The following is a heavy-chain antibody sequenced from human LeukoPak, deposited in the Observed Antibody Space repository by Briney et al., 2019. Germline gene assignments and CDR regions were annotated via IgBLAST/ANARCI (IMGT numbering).Heavy chain of an antibody. CDR1: GGSISSSSYY. Sequence: SETLSLTCTVSGGSISSSSYYWGWIRQPPGKGLEWIGSIYYSGSTYYNPSLKSRVTISVDTSKNQFSLKLSSVTAADTAVYYCARRGTMIVARGYFQHWGQGTLVTVSS. CDR3: ARRGTMIVARGYFQH. D-gene: IGHD3-22*01. J-gene: IGHJ1*01. V-gene: IGHV4-39*07. CDR2: IYYSGST.